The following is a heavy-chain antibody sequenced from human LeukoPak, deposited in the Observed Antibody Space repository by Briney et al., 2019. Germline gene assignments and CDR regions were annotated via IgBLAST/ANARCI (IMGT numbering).Heavy chain of an antibody. D-gene: IGHD3-10*01. J-gene: IGHJ3*02. CDR3: AKTTYYYGSGSYYRAFDI. CDR2: ISGSGGST. V-gene: IGHV3-23*01. Sequence: GGSLRLSCAASGFTFSSYAMSWVRQAPGKGLEWVSAISGSGGSTYYADSVKGRFTISRDNSKNTLYLQMNSLRAEDTAVYYCAKTTYYYGSGSYYRAFDIWGQGTMVTVSS. CDR1: GFTFSSYA.